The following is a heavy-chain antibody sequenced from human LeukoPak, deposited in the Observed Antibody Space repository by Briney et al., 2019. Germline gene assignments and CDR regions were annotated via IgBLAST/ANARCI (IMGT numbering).Heavy chain of an antibody. CDR2: IRYGGSKK. D-gene: IGHD3-22*01. Sequence: GGSLRLSCAASGFTFNTYGMHWVRQAPGKGLEWVTFIRYGGSKKYYADSVKGRFTISRDNSKNTLYMQMNSLRTDDSAGCLFAKEGRDSSGFNAGWFDPWGQGTLVLVSS. CDR1: GFTFNTYG. CDR3: AKEGRDSSGFNAGWFDP. V-gene: IGHV3-30*02. J-gene: IGHJ5*02.